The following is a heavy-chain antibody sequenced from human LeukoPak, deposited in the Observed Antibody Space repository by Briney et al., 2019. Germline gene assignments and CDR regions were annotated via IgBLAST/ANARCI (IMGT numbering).Heavy chain of an antibody. CDR2: ISYDGTNK. D-gene: IGHD6-19*01. V-gene: IGHV3-30*18. Sequence: GGSLTLSCAASGFTFSSYVMHWVRQAPGKGLEWVAVISYDGTNKDYADSVKGRFTISRDNSKNTLYLQMDSLRAEDTAVYYCAKDRIGVAAPKAYFDYWGQGTLVTVSS. CDR3: AKDRIGVAAPKAYFDY. J-gene: IGHJ4*02. CDR1: GFTFSSYV.